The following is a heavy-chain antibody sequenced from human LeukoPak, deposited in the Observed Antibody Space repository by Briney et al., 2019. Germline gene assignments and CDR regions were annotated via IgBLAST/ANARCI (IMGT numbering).Heavy chain of an antibody. CDR3: AKVVRGVNYYMDV. V-gene: IGHV3-23*01. Sequence: GGSLRLSCAASGFTFSSYAMSWVRQVPGEGLEWVSSISGSGGSTYYADSVKGRFTISRDNSKNTLYLQMNSLRAEDTAVYYCAKVVRGVNYYMDVWGKGTTVTVSS. CDR1: GFTFSSYA. CDR2: ISGSGGST. J-gene: IGHJ6*03. D-gene: IGHD3-10*01.